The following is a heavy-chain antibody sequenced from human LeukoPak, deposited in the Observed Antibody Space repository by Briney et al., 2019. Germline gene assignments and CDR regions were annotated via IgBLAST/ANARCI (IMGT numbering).Heavy chain of an antibody. D-gene: IGHD3-22*01. J-gene: IGHJ4*02. CDR1: GFTFSTYA. CDR2: VTGGGDNT. CDR3: AKGGKIGVVSLPNS. V-gene: IGHV3-23*01. Sequence: GGSLRLSCAASGFTFSTYAMNWVRQAPGKGLEWISVVTGGGDNTYYADSVKGRFTISRDNSKKMLYLQMDSLRAEDTAIYYCAKGGKIGVVSLPNSWGQGTLVTVSS.